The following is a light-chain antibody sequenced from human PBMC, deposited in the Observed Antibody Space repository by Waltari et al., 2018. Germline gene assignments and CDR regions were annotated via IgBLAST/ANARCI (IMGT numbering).Light chain of an antibody. CDR1: QSLLHSYGYNY. J-gene: IGKJ4*01. CDR2: MGS. Sequence: DIVMTQSPLSLSVIPGESASISCRSSQSLLHSYGYNYLDWYFQKPAQSPQLLIYMGSNRAPGVPDRFSGSGSCSDFTLKISRVEADDVGVYFCMQALQTPVTFGGGTKVEIK. CDR3: MQALQTPVT. V-gene: IGKV2-28*01.